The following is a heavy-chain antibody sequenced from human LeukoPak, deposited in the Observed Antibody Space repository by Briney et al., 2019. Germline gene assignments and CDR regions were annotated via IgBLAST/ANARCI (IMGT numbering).Heavy chain of an antibody. D-gene: IGHD3-3*01. V-gene: IGHV1-2*02. Sequence: ASVKVSCKASGYTFTGYYMHLVRQAPGQGLEWMGWINPNSGGTNYAQKFQGRVTMTRDTSISTAYMELSRLRSDDTAVYYCARDERVGFDFWSSYGMDVWGQGTTVTVSS. CDR1: GYTFTGYY. CDR3: ARDERVGFDFWSSYGMDV. CDR2: INPNSGGT. J-gene: IGHJ6*02.